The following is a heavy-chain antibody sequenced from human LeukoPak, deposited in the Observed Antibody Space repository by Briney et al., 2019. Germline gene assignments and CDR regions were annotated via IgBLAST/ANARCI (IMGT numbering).Heavy chain of an antibody. CDR2: ISSSSSYI. Sequence: GGSLRLSCAASGFTFSGYSMNWVRQAPGKGLEWVSSISSSSSYIYYADSVKGRFTISRDNAKNSLYLQMNSLRAEDTAVYYCAVPYGDPDAFDIWGQGTMVTVSS. CDR1: GFTFSGYS. D-gene: IGHD4-17*01. V-gene: IGHV3-21*01. J-gene: IGHJ3*02. CDR3: AVPYGDPDAFDI.